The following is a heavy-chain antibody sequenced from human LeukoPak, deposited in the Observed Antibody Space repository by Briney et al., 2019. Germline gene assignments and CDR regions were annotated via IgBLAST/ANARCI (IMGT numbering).Heavy chain of an antibody. CDR2: IIPIFGTA. CDR3: ARVVPAAKDAGPPDY. CDR1: GGTFSSYA. J-gene: IGHJ4*02. V-gene: IGHV1-69*05. D-gene: IGHD2-2*01. Sequence: ASVKVSCKASGGTFSSYAISWVRQAPGQGLEWMGGIIPIFGTANYAQKFQGRVTITTDESTSTAYMELSSLRSEDTAVYYCARVVPAAKDAGPPDYWGQGTLVTVSS.